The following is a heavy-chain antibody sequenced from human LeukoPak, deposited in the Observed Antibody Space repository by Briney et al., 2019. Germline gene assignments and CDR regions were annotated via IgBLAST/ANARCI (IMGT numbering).Heavy chain of an antibody. J-gene: IGHJ4*02. CDR2: IYYTGST. V-gene: IGHV4-39*01. CDR1: GASISGGTYY. Sequence: SETLSLTCSVSGASISGGTYYWGWIRQPPGKGLEWIGSIYYTGSTYDNPSLKSRVTISVDTSKNQFTLKLSSVTVADTAVYYCARRGGSGRAFDYWGQGTLVTVSS. D-gene: IGHD1-26*01. CDR3: ARRGGSGRAFDY.